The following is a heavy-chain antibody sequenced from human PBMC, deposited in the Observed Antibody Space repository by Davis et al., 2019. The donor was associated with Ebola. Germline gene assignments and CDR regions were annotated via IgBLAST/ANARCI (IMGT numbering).Heavy chain of an antibody. D-gene: IGHD6-13*01. J-gene: IGHJ1*01. CDR1: GFTFSSYA. CDR2: ISGSGGST. Sequence: PGGSLRLSCAASGFTFSSYAMSWVRQAPGKGLEWVSAISGSGGSTYYADSGKGRFTISRDNSKNPLYLQMNSLRAEDTAVYYCARDGRRGIAAAGGYFQHWGQGTLVTVSS. V-gene: IGHV3-23*01. CDR3: ARDGRRGIAAAGGYFQH.